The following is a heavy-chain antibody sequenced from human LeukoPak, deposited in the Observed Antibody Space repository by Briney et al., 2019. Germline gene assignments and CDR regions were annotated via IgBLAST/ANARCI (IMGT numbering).Heavy chain of an antibody. CDR2: TRNKANSYTT. Sequence: PGGSLRLSCAASGFTFSDHYMDWVRQAPGKGLEWVGRTRNKANSYTTEYAASVKGRFTISRDDSKNSLYLQMNSLKTEDTAVYYCASLELGYCSSTSCQPYMDVWGKGTTVTVSS. V-gene: IGHV3-72*01. J-gene: IGHJ6*03. D-gene: IGHD2-2*01. CDR1: GFTFSDHY. CDR3: ASLELGYCSSTSCQPYMDV.